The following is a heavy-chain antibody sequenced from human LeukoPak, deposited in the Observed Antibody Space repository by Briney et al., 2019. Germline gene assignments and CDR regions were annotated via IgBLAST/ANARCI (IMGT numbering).Heavy chain of an antibody. CDR2: VSIGSTYI. J-gene: IGHJ3*02. CDR3: AKYYDFWSGYSPDAFDI. Sequence: GGPLRLSCAASGFTFSSYSTTWVGKAPGKGLEGFSCVSIGSTYIYYADSVKGRFTSSRDNAKNSLYLQMNSLRAEDTAVYYCAKYYDFWSGYSPDAFDIWGQGTMVTVSS. D-gene: IGHD3-3*01. V-gene: IGHV3-21*01. CDR1: GFTFSSYS.